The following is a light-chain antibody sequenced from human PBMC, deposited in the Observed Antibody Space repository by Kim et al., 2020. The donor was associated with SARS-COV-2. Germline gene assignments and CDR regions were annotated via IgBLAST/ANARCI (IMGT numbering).Light chain of an antibody. CDR3: QAWDSSTHYV. CDR1: KLGDKS. CDR2: QDD. Sequence: SPGKTASITCSGDKLGDKSACWYQQRPGPSPVLVIYQDDKRPSGIPERFSGSNSGNTATLTISGTQAMDEGDYHCQAWDSSTHYVFGTGTKVTVL. V-gene: IGLV3-1*01. J-gene: IGLJ1*01.